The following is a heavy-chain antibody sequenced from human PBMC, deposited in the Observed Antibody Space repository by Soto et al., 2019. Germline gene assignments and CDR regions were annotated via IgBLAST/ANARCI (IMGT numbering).Heavy chain of an antibody. D-gene: IGHD6-19*01. CDR2: INHSGST. J-gene: IGHJ6*02. Sequence: QVQLQQWGAGLLKPSETLSLTCAVYGGSFSGYYWSWIRQPPGKGLEWIGEINHSGSTNYNPSLKSRVTISVDTSKNQFSLKLSAVTAADTAVYYCARRGDSSGWFFRKVFGGMDVWGQGTTVTVSS. V-gene: IGHV4-34*01. CDR3: ARRGDSSGWFFRKVFGGMDV. CDR1: GGSFSGYY.